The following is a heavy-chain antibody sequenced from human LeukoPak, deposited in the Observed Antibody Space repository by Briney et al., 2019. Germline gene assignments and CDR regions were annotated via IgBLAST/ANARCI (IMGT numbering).Heavy chain of an antibody. J-gene: IGHJ4*02. D-gene: IGHD4-17*01. CDR3: ARVVNGDYKPKYYFDY. CDR2: IIPIFGTT. V-gene: IGHV1-69*13. Sequence: SVKVSCKASGGTFTSYAISWVRQAPGQGLEWMGGIIPIFGTTNYAQKFQGRVTITADESTSTAYMELSSLRSEDTAVYYCARVVNGDYKPKYYFDYWGQGTLVTVSS. CDR1: GGTFTSYA.